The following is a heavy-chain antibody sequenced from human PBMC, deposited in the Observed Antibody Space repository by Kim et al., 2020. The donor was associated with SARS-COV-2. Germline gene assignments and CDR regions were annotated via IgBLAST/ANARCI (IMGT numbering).Heavy chain of an antibody. J-gene: IGHJ6*02. V-gene: IGHV3-9*01. CDR2: ISWNSGSI. CDR3: AKAGGYCSSTSCHRGLYYYGMDV. CDR1: GFTFDDYA. D-gene: IGHD2-2*01. Sequence: GGSLRLSCAASGFTFDDYAMHWVRQAPGKGLEWVSGISWNSGSIGYADSVKGRFTISRDNAKNSLYLQMNSLRVEDTALYYCAKAGGYCSSTSCHRGLYYYGMDVWGQGTTVTVSS.